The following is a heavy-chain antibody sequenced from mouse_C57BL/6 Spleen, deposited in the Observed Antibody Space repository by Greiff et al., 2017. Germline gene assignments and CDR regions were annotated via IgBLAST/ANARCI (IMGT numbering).Heavy chain of an antibody. Sequence: VQLQQSGPELVKPGASVKISCKASGYSFTGYYMNWVKQSPEKSLEWIGEINPSTGGTTYNQKFKAKATLTVDKSSSTAYMQLKGLTSEDSAVYYCARRTTVVAEDWYFDVWGTGTTVTVSS. D-gene: IGHD1-1*01. CDR3: ARRTTVVAEDWYFDV. CDR1: GYSFTGYY. J-gene: IGHJ1*03. V-gene: IGHV1-42*01. CDR2: INPSTGGT.